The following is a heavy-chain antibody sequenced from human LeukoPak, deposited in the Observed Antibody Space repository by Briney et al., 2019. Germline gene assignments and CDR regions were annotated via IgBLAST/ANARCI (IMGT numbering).Heavy chain of an antibody. CDR3: FRWGVAADMQD. Sequence: GGSLRLSCEVSGLTFSDYWMGWVRQAPGKGLEWVANINPAGSDTYYVDSVKGRVAISRDNAKQTTFLQMNNLRLEHTALYFCFRWGVAADMQDWGQGTLVTVSS. CDR2: INPAGSDT. J-gene: IGHJ4*02. CDR1: GLTFSDYW. D-gene: IGHD2-2*01. V-gene: IGHV3-7*01.